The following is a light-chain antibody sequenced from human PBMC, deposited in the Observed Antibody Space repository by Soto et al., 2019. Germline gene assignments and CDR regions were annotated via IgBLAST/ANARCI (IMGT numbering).Light chain of an antibody. CDR3: SSYVGSGARVV. Sequence: QSVLTQPASVSGSPGQSITISCTGTSSDVGNYKYVSWYQQHPGKAPKLMIYEVSNRPSGVSNRFSASESDSTASLTISRLQPEDEADYYCSSYVGSGARVVFGGGTQLTVL. CDR2: EVS. CDR1: SSDVGNYKY. V-gene: IGLV2-14*01. J-gene: IGLJ2*01.